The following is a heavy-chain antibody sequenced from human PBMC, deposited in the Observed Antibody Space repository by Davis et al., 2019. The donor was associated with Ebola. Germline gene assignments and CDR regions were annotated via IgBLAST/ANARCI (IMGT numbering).Heavy chain of an antibody. CDR3: ARVLLGATTPLDY. D-gene: IGHD1-26*01. CDR1: GFTFSTYS. J-gene: IGHJ4*02. V-gene: IGHV3-21*01. CDR2: ISSDSDYI. Sequence: PGGSLRLSCAASGFTFSTYSMSWVRQAPGKALEWVSSISSDSDYIYYADSAKGRFTISRDNAKNSLYLQMNSLRAEDTAVYYCARVLLGATTPLDYWGQGTLVTVSS.